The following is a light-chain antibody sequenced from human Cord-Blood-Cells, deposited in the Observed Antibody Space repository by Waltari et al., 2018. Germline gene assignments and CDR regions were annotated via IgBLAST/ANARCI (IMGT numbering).Light chain of an antibody. Sequence: IVLTQSPATLTLSPGERATRSCKASQSVSSYLAWYQQKPGQAPRLLIYDASNRATGIPARFSGSGSGTDFTLTISSLEPEDLAVYYCQQRSNWITFGQGTRLEIK. CDR1: QSVSSY. V-gene: IGKV3-11*01. J-gene: IGKJ5*01. CDR3: QQRSNWIT. CDR2: DAS.